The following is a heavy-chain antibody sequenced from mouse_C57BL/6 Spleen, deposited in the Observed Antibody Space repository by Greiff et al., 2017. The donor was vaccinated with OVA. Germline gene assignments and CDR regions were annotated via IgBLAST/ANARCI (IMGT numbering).Heavy chain of an antibody. D-gene: IGHD3-2*02. J-gene: IGHJ3*01. CDR2: ISSGGSYT. CDR3: ARQDSSGYGY. Sequence: EVMLVESGGDLVKPGGSLKLSCAASGFTFSSYGMSWVRQTPDKRLEWVATISSGGSYTYYPDSVKGRFTISRDNAKNTLYLQMSSLKSEDTAMYYCARQDSSGYGYWGQGTLVTVSA. V-gene: IGHV5-6*01. CDR1: GFTFSSYG.